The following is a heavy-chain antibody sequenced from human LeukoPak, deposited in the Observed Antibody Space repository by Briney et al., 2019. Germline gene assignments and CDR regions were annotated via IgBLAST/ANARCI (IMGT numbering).Heavy chain of an antibody. D-gene: IGHD3-3*01. Sequence: GGSLGLSCAASGFTFSSYGMHWVRQAPGKGLEWVAFIRYDGSNKYYADSVKGRFTISRDNSKNTLYLQMNSLRAEDTAVYYCARNYDFWGGFGGYWGQGTLVTVSS. V-gene: IGHV3-30*02. CDR2: IRYDGSNK. CDR1: GFTFSSYG. J-gene: IGHJ4*02. CDR3: ARNYDFWGGFGGY.